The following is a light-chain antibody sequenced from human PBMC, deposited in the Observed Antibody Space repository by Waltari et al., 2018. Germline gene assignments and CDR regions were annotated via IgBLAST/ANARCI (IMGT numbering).Light chain of an antibody. CDR3: SSYTSSSTLV. Sequence: QSALTQPASVSGSPGQSITISCTGTSSDVGGYNYVSWYQQHPGKAPKLMIYEVSSRPSGVSDRCAGAKSGNTASVTISGLQAEDEADYYGSSYTSSSTLVFGGGTKLTVL. CDR1: SSDVGGYNY. V-gene: IGLV2-14*01. J-gene: IGLJ2*01. CDR2: EVS.